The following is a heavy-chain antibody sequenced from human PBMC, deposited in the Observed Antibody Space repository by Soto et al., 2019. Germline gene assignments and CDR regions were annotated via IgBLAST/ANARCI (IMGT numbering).Heavy chain of an antibody. CDR1: GGSISSGGYY. V-gene: IGHV4-31*03. CDR3: ARVGTYYYYYGMDV. D-gene: IGHD1-1*01. Sequence: QVQLQESGPGLVKPSQTLSLTCTVSGGSISSGGYYWSWIRQHPGKGLEWIGYIYYSGSTYYNPSLNSRVTRSVDTSKNQFSLKLSSVTAADTAVYYCARVGTYYYYYGMDVWGQGTTVTVSS. CDR2: IYYSGST. J-gene: IGHJ6*02.